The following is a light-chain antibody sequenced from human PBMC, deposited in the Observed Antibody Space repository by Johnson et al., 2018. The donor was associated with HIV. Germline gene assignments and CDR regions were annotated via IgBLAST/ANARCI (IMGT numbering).Light chain of an antibody. CDR2: ENN. Sequence: QSVLTQPPSVSAAPGQKVTISCSGSSSNIENNYVSWYQQLPGTAPKLLIYENNRRPSGTPDRFSGSKSGTSATLGITGLQTGDEADYYCGTWDSRLSSYVFGTGTKVTVL. V-gene: IGLV1-51*02. CDR3: GTWDSRLSSYV. J-gene: IGLJ1*01. CDR1: SSNIENNY.